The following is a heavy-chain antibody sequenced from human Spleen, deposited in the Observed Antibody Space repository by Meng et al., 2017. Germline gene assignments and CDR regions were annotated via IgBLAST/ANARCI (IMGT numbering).Heavy chain of an antibody. J-gene: IGHJ4*02. Sequence: QLQMQESGPGLVNPSQTLSLTCTVSGDSISSGAYYWSWVRQLPGRGLEWIGYTYHSGTAYYNPSLKSRVTISVDTSENQFSLSLSSVTAADTAVYYCARWYCSGGTCYFIDYWGQGTLVTVSS. CDR3: ARWYCSGGTCYFIDY. D-gene: IGHD2-15*01. CDR2: TYHSGTA. CDR1: GDSISSGAYY. V-gene: IGHV4-31*03.